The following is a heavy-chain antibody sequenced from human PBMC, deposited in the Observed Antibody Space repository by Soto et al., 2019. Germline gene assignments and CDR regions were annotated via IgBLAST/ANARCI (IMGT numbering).Heavy chain of an antibody. CDR3: ARWSSAFDH. CDR2: LSQSATAI. CDR1: GFTFSDYY. V-gene: IGHV3-11*01. Sequence: QVQVVESGGGLVKPGGSLRLSCSASGFTFSDYYMGWVRQAPGKGLEWVSYLSQSATAIHYADSVRGRFTISRVNAKNSLYLQMSSLRAEDTAMYYCARWSSAFDHWGQGTLVTVSS. J-gene: IGHJ4*02.